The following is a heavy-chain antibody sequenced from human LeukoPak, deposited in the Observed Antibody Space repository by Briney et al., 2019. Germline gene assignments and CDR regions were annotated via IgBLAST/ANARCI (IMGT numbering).Heavy chain of an antibody. V-gene: IGHV3-21*01. Sequence: PGGSLRLSCAASGFTFSSYSMNWVRQAPGKGLEWVSSISSSSSYIYHADSVKGRFTISRDNAKNSLYLQMNSLRAEDTAVYYCASTLSPTKYCSGGGCYSGRDYWGQGTLVTVSS. CDR3: ASTLSPTKYCSGGGCYSGRDY. J-gene: IGHJ4*02. CDR1: GFTFSSYS. D-gene: IGHD2-15*01. CDR2: ISSSSSYI.